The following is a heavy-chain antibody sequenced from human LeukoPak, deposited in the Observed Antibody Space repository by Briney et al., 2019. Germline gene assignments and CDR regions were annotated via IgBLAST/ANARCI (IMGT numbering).Heavy chain of an antibody. CDR1: GGSISSYY. CDR3: ARDNSSSPGFDY. CDR2: IYYSGST. Sequence: PSETLSLTCTVSGGSISSYYWSWIRQPPGKGLEWIGYIYYSGSTNYNPSLKSRVTISVDTSRNQFSLKLSSVTAADTAVYYCARDNSSSPGFDYWGQGTLVTVSS. V-gene: IGHV4-59*01. D-gene: IGHD6-6*01. J-gene: IGHJ4*02.